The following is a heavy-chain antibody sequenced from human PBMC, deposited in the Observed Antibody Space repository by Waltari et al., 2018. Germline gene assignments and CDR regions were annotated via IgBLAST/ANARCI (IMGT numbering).Heavy chain of an antibody. J-gene: IGHJ4*02. D-gene: IGHD3-22*01. CDR2: INPSGGST. V-gene: IGHV1-46*01. Sequence: QVQLVQSGAEVKKPGASVKVSCKASGYTFTSYYMHWVRQAPGQGLEWMGIINPSGGSTSYAQKFQGRFTISRDNSKNTLYLQMNSLRAEDTAVYYCAKAYELFIGYWGQGTLVTVSS. CDR1: GYTFTSYY. CDR3: AKAYELFIGY.